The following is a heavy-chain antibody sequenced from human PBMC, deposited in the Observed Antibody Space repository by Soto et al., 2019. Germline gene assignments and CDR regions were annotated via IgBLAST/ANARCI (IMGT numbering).Heavy chain of an antibody. V-gene: IGHV3-23*01. Sequence: GGSLRLSCAASGFTFSRYSMSWVRQAPGKGLEWVSDITRSGGTTYYADYVKGRFTISRDNSKNTLYLQMNSLRAEDTAVYYCAKSHTLYYFDYWGQGTLVTVSS. CDR3: AKSHTLYYFDY. CDR1: GFTFSRYS. CDR2: ITRSGGTT. J-gene: IGHJ4*02. D-gene: IGHD2-2*02.